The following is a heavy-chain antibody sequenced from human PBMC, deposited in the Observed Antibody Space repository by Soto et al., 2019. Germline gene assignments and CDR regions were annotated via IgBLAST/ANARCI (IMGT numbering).Heavy chain of an antibody. CDR3: ARDLEEYSSGWTGY. V-gene: IGHV1-18*01. Sequence: ASVKVSCKASGYTFTSYGISWVRQAPGQGLEWMGWISAYSGNTNYAQKLQGRVTMTTDTSTSTAYMELRSLRSDDTAVYYCARDLEEYSSGWTGYWGQGTLVTVSS. CDR1: GYTFTSYG. CDR2: ISAYSGNT. D-gene: IGHD6-19*01. J-gene: IGHJ4*02.